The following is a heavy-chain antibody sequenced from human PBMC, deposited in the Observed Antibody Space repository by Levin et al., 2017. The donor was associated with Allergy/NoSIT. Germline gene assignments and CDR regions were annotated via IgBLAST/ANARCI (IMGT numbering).Heavy chain of an antibody. CDR1: GFTFSNYD. J-gene: IGHJ4*02. V-gene: IGHV3-23*01. CDR2: FTSRGSST. Sequence: GESLKISCAASGFTFSNYDMSWVRQAPGKGLDWVSTFTSRGSSTYYADSVKGRFTMSRDNSKNTLYLLMNSLGADDTAVYYCARDLGVHSSGWYADLDYWGQGTLVSVSS. CDR3: ARDLGVHSSGWYADLDY. D-gene: IGHD6-19*01.